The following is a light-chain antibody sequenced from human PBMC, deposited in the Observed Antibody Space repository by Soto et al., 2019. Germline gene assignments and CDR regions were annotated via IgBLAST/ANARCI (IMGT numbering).Light chain of an antibody. J-gene: IGLJ2*01. CDR1: SSDVGSYNR. CDR2: EVN. CDR3: SSYTRTSTVL. V-gene: IGLV2-18*02. Sequence: QSALTQPPSVSGSPGQSVTISCTGTSSDVGSYNRVSWYQQPPGTAPKLMIYEVNNRPSGVPDRFSGSKSGNTASLTISGLQAEDEADYYCSSYTRTSTVLFGGGTKVTVL.